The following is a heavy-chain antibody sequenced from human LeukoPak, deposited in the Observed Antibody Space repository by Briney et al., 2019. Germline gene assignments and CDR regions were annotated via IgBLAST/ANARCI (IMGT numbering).Heavy chain of an antibody. CDR2: IYYSGST. D-gene: IGHD3-22*01. J-gene: IGHJ4*02. CDR1: GGSMSSYY. Sequence: SETLTLTCTVSGGSMSSYYWSWIRQPPGKGLEWIGYIYYSGSTNYNPSLKSRVTISVDTSKNQFSLKLTSVTAADTAVYYCARRRSGSSSYYYDYWGRGTLVTVSS. V-gene: IGHV4-59*08. CDR3: ARRRSGSSSYYYDY.